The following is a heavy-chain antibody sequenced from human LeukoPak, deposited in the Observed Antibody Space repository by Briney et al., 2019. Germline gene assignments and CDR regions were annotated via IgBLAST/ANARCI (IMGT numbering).Heavy chain of an antibody. CDR3: ARDSVAHFYDGMDV. CDR2: ISSSSSYI. CDR1: GFTFSNYG. J-gene: IGHJ6*02. D-gene: IGHD2/OR15-2a*01. V-gene: IGHV3-21*01. Sequence: GGSLRLSCAASGFTFSNYGMNWVRQAPGKGLEWVSSISSSSSYIYYADSVKGRFTISRDNAKNSLYLQMNSLRAEDTAVYYCARDSVAHFYDGMDVWGQGTTVTVSS.